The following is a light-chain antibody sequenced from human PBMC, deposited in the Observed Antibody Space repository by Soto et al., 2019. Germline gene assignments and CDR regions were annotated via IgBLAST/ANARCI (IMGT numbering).Light chain of an antibody. V-gene: IGLV2-14*01. CDR2: EVS. CDR3: SSYTSSGTHWV. Sequence: QSALAQPASVSGSPGQSVTISCTGTSSDVGAYNSVSWYQQHPDKAPQLMIYEVSDRPSGISNRFSGSKSGNTASLTISGLQAEDEADYYCSSYTSSGTHWVFGGGTKLTVL. J-gene: IGLJ3*02. CDR1: SSDVGAYNS.